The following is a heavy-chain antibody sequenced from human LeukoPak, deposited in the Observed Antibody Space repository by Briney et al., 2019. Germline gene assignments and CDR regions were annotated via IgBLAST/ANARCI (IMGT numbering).Heavy chain of an antibody. CDR1: GYTFTRYG. Sequence: ASVKVSCKAFGYTFTRYGISWVRRAPGHRREWMGWIRAYNGNTNYAQKLQGTVTKTTDTSTSKAYKELRSLRSDDTAVYYSAIDRYDILTGYPPYYFDYWGQGTLVTVSS. CDR2: IRAYNGNT. D-gene: IGHD3-9*01. V-gene: IGHV1-18*04. CDR3: AIDRYDILTGYPPYYFDY. J-gene: IGHJ4*02.